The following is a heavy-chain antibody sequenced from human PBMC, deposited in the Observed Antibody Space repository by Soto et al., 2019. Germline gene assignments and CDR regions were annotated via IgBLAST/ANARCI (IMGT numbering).Heavy chain of an antibody. CDR3: ASNEMATIKGQLDY. CDR1: GGTFSSYA. CDR2: IIPIFGTA. V-gene: IGHV1-69*13. D-gene: IGHD5-12*01. Sequence: AASVKVSCKASGGTFSSYAISWVRQAPGQGLEWMGGIIPIFGTANYAQRFQGRVTITADESTSTAYMELSSLRSEDTAVYYCASNEMATIKGQLDYWGQGTLVTVSS. J-gene: IGHJ4*02.